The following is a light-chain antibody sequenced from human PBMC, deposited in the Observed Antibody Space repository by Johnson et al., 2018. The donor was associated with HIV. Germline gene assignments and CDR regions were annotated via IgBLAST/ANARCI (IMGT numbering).Light chain of an antibody. J-gene: IGLJ1*01. CDR1: SSNIGNNY. CDR2: ENN. Sequence: QSVLTQPPSVSAAPGQKVTISCSGSSSNIGNNYVSWYQHLPGTAPKLLIYENNKRPSVIPDRFSGSKSGTSATLGITGLQTGDEADYYCGTWDSGLSAGVFGTGTKVTVL. CDR3: GTWDSGLSAGV. V-gene: IGLV1-51*02.